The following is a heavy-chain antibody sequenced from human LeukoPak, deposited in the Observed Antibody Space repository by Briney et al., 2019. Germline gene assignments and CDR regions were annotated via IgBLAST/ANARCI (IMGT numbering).Heavy chain of an antibody. D-gene: IGHD6-19*01. Sequence: SETLSLTCAVYGGSFSGYYWGWIRQPPGKGLQWIGSIHHSGSTYYNPSLKSRVTISVDTSKNQFSLKLSSVTAVDTAVYYCARTSSSGLVGGYYFDYWGQGTLVTVSS. CDR1: GGSFSGYY. CDR3: ARTSSSGLVGGYYFDY. V-gene: IGHV4-34*01. CDR2: IHHSGST. J-gene: IGHJ4*02.